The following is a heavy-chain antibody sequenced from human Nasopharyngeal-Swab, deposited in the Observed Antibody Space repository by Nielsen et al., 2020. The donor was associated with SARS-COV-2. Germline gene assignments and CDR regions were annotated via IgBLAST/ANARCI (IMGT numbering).Heavy chain of an antibody. V-gene: IGHV4-4*07. Sequence: SQTLSLTCTVYGASISSYYWSWNRQPAGKGLEWIGRIYTSGSTNYNPSLKSRVTMSVDTSKNQFSLKLSSVTAADTAVYYCARGTYYYDSSGPAFDYWGQGTLVTVSS. CDR1: GASISSYY. D-gene: IGHD3-22*01. CDR3: ARGTYYYDSSGPAFDY. CDR2: IYTSGST. J-gene: IGHJ4*02.